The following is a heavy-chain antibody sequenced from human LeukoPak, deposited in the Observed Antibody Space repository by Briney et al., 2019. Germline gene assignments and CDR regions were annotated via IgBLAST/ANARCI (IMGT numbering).Heavy chain of an antibody. J-gene: IGHJ4*02. D-gene: IGHD3-9*01. CDR2: ISGSGGST. V-gene: IGHV3-23*01. CDR3: AKVYDILTGYYNYFDY. Sequence: GGSLRLSCAACGFTFRSYAMSWVRQAPGKGLEWVSAISGSGGSTYYADSVKGRFTISRDNSKNTLYLQMNSLRAEDTAVYYCAKVYDILTGYYNYFDYWGQGTLVTVSS. CDR1: GFTFRSYA.